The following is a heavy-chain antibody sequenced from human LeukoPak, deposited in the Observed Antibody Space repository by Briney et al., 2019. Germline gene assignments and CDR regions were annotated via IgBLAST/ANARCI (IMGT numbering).Heavy chain of an antibody. D-gene: IGHD2/OR15-2a*01. CDR3: ARDTDGILDY. CDR2: IYYSGST. V-gene: IGHV4-31*03. J-gene: IGHJ4*02. Sequence: KPSETLSLTCTVSGGSISSGGYYWSWLRQHPGKGLEWIGYIYYSGSTYYNPSLKSRVTISVDTSKNQFSLKLSSVTAADTAVYYCARDTDGILDYWGQGTLVTVSS. CDR1: GGSISSGGYY.